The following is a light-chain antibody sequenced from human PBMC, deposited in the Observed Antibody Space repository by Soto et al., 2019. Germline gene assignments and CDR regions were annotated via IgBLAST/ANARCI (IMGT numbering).Light chain of an antibody. CDR2: DAS. CDR3: QQYDGLPPYT. CDR1: QDIKDF. J-gene: IGKJ2*01. V-gene: IGKV1-33*01. Sequence: DIQMTQSPSSLSASVGDRVTITCQASQDIKDFLNWYQQKPGKAPKLLIYDASNLEPGVPSRFSGRRSGTDFTFTIASLQPEDIATYYCQQYDGLPPYTFGQGTKLEIK.